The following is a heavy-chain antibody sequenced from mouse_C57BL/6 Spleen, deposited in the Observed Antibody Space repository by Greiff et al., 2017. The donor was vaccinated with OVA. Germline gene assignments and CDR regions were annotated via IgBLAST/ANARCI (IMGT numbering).Heavy chain of an antibody. V-gene: IGHV5-9-1*02. CDR1: GFTFSSYA. D-gene: IGHD1-1*01. CDR2: ISSGGDYI. Sequence: EVKLVESGEGLVKPGGSLKLSCAASGFTFSSYAMSWVRQTPEKRLEWVAYISSGGDYIYYAATVKGRFTISRDNARNTLYLQMSSLKSEDTAMYYCTRGTVVAPGYFDYWGQGTTLTVSS. CDR3: TRGTVVAPGYFDY. J-gene: IGHJ2*01.